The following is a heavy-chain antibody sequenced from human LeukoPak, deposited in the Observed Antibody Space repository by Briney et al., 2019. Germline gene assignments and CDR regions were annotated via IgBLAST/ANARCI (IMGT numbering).Heavy chain of an antibody. D-gene: IGHD1-26*01. V-gene: IGHV4-59*01. Sequence: SETLSLTCTVSRGSISTYYWNWIRQPPGKGLEWIGYIYYTGTTDYNPSLKSRVTMSVDTSKNQFSLKLSSVTTADTAVYYCARPLGGATDAFDIWGQGTMVTVSS. CDR2: IYYTGTT. CDR3: ARPLGGATDAFDI. CDR1: RGSISTYY. J-gene: IGHJ3*02.